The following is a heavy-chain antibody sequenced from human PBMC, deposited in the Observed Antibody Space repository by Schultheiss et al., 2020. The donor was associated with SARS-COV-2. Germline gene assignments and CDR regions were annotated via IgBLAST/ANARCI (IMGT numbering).Heavy chain of an antibody. CDR2: ISSSSSYI. D-gene: IGHD2-2*01. CDR1: GFTFSSYS. Sequence: GSLRLSCAASGFTFSSYSMNWVRQAPGKGLEWVSSISSSSSYIYYADSVKGRFTISRDNAKNSLYLQMNSLRAEDTAVYYCARGGCSSTSCPLYYYYGMDVWGQGTTVTVAS. V-gene: IGHV3-21*01. J-gene: IGHJ6*02. CDR3: ARGGCSSTSCPLYYYYGMDV.